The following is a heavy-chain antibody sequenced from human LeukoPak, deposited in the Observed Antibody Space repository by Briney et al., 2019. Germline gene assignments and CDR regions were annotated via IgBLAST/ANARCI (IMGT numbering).Heavy chain of an antibody. D-gene: IGHD2-2*01. CDR3: ARGARVPARVFLLGYYYYMDV. CDR1: GYTFTSYD. CDR2: MNPNSGNT. Sequence: ASVKVSCKASGYTFTSYDINWVRQATGQGLEWMGWMNPNSGNTGYAQKFQGRVTMTRNTSTSTAYMELSSLRSEDTAVYYCARGARVPARVFLLGYYYYMDVWGKGTTVTVSS. J-gene: IGHJ6*03. V-gene: IGHV1-8*01.